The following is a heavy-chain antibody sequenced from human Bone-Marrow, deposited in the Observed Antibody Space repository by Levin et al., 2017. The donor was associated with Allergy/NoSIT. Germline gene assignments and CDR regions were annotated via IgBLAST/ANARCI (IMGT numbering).Heavy chain of an antibody. Sequence: PSETLSLTCAASGFSFSTYAMSWVRQAPGKGLDWVSAISGSGDSTYYAGSVKGRFTIFRDNSKNTLFLQMNNLRAEDTARYYCAKIWGAAARGANDHWGQGTLVTVSS. J-gene: IGHJ4*02. CDR3: AKIWGAAARGANDH. CDR2: ISGSGDST. CDR1: GFSFSTYA. V-gene: IGHV3-23*01. D-gene: IGHD6-13*01.